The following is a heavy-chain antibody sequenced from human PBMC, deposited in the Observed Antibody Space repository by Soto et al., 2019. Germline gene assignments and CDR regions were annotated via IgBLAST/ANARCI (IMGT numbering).Heavy chain of an antibody. CDR2: MYSNGDT. D-gene: IGHD5-18*01. V-gene: IGHV4-39*01. CDR1: GGSITSGTYF. Sequence: SETLSLTCTVSGGSITSGTYFWGWIRQAPGKGLEWIGSMYSNGDTYYKPSLKSRVTISVDTSKIQFSLKVTSVTAADTAVYYCARQMYGNSFGSGFDDWCQGTPVTVAS. J-gene: IGHJ4*02. CDR3: ARQMYGNSFGSGFDD.